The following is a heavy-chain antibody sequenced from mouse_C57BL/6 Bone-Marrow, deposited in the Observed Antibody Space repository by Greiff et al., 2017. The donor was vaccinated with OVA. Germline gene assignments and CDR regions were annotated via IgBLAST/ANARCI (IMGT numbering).Heavy chain of an antibody. CDR2: IYPRSGNT. CDR3: AKGSLLPPFDY. D-gene: IGHD1-1*01. CDR1: GYTFTSYG. V-gene: IGHV1-81*01. J-gene: IGHJ2*01. Sequence: VQLMESGAELARPGASVKLSCKASGYTFTSYGISWVKQRTGQGLEWIGEIYPRSGNTYYNEKFKGKATLTADKYSSTAYMELRSLTSEDSAVYFCAKGSLLPPFDYWGQGTTLTVSS.